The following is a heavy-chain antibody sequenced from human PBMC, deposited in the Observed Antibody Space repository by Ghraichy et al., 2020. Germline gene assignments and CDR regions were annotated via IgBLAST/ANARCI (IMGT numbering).Heavy chain of an antibody. D-gene: IGHD6-19*01. Sequence: GGSLTLSCAASGFTFSSYWMSWVRQAPGKGLEWVANIKQDGSEKYYVDSVKGRFTISRDNAKNSLYLQMNSLRAEDTAVYYCARGGWAVAGTFDYWGQGNLVTVSS. CDR2: IKQDGSEK. CDR1: GFTFSSYW. V-gene: IGHV3-7*03. CDR3: ARGGWAVAGTFDY. J-gene: IGHJ4*02.